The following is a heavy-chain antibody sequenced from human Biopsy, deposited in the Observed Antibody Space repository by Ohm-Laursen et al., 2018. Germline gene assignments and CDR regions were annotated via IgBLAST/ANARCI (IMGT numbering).Heavy chain of an antibody. CDR2: INLSSTTI. CDR1: GFTFTDYD. Sequence: SLRLSCTASGFTFTDYDISWVRHVPGQGLEWLGLINLSSTTIHHPDSVRGRFFIFRDDAKNSVSLEMSSLRADDTALYFCARNVRLEMTDHSGVTTYSRYFAMDAWGRGTTVTVSS. J-gene: IGHJ6*02. D-gene: IGHD1-1*01. V-gene: IGHV3-11*01. CDR3: ARNVRLEMTDHSGVTTYSRYFAMDA.